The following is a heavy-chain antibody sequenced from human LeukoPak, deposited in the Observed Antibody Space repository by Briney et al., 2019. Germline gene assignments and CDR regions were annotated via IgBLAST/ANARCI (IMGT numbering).Heavy chain of an antibody. J-gene: IGHJ4*02. V-gene: IGHV3-23*01. CDR2: ISGSGGST. Sequence: PGGSLRLSCAASGFTFSSCAMSWVRQAPGKGLEWVSAISGSGGSTYYADSVKGRFTISRDNSKNTLYLQMNSLRAEDTAVYYCAKGSLRFLEWLHVDYWGQGTLVTVSS. CDR1: GFTFSSCA. D-gene: IGHD3-3*01. CDR3: AKGSLRFLEWLHVDY.